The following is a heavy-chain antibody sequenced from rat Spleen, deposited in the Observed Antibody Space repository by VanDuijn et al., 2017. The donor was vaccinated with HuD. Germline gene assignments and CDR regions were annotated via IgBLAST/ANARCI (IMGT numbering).Heavy chain of an antibody. CDR2: MWRSGST. CDR1: GFSLSNYS. V-gene: IGHV2-45*01. D-gene: IGHD5-1*01. J-gene: IGHJ4*01. CDR3: ARAPGNGYFMDA. Sequence: QVQLMESGPGLVQPSETLSLTCTVSGFSLSNYSVHWVRQPPGKGLEWVGVMWRSGSTEYNSALKSRLSISRDTSKNQIFLKMNSLQSEDTTTYYCARAPGNGYFMDAWGQGASVTVSS.